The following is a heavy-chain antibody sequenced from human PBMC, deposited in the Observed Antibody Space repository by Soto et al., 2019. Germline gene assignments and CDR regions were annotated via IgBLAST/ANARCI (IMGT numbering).Heavy chain of an antibody. CDR3: ARGHKYRYSGSYYFGY. CDR2: IYYSGST. D-gene: IGHD1-26*01. J-gene: IGHJ4*02. Sequence: SETLSLTCTVSGGSISSSSYYWGWIRQPPGKGLEWIGSIYYSGSTYYNPSLKSRVTISVDTSKNQFSLKLSSVTAADTAVYYCARGHKYRYSGSYYFGYWGQGTLVTVSS. CDR1: GGSISSSSYY. V-gene: IGHV4-39*07.